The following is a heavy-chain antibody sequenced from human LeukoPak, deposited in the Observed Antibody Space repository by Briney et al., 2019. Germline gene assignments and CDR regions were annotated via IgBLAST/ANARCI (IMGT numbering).Heavy chain of an antibody. CDR2: ISGSGGST. Sequence: TGGSLRLSCAASGFTFSTYAMTWVRLAPGRGLEWVSAISGSGGSTSYADSVKGRFTISRDNSKNTLYLQMNSLRAEDTAVYYCARPTTSGWYPHWGQGTMVAVSS. D-gene: IGHD6-19*01. V-gene: IGHV3-23*01. J-gene: IGHJ3*01. CDR3: ARPTTSGWYPH. CDR1: GFTFSTYA.